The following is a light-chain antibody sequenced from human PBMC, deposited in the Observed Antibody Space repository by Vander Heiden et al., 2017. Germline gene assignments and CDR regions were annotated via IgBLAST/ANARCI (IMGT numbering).Light chain of an antibody. V-gene: IGKV3-20*01. CDR2: GAS. Sequence: EIVLTRSPGTLSLSPGERATLSCRASQSVSSSYLAWYQQKPGQAPRLLIYGASSRATGIPDRFSGSGSGTDFTLTISRLEPEDFAVYYCQQYGSSPPKTFGQGTKLEIK. CDR1: QSVSSSY. J-gene: IGKJ2*01. CDR3: QQYGSSPPKT.